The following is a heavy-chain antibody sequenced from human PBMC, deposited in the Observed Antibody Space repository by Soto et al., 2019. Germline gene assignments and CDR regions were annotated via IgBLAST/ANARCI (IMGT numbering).Heavy chain of an antibody. D-gene: IGHD4-4*01. J-gene: IGHJ4*01. Sequence: SSRGYRRKNHKPPGKGLEWIGSIYYSGSTNYNPSLRSRVTISVDRSKNQFSLKVTSVTAADTAVYFCSRVTETTPTYSFDSSGQ. CDR1: SSRGY. CDR2: IYYSGST. V-gene: IGHV4-39*07. CDR3: SRVTETTPTYSFDS.